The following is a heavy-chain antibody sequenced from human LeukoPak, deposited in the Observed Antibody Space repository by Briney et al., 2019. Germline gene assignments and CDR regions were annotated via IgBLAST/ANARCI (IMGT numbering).Heavy chain of an antibody. D-gene: IGHD5-18*01. CDR2: FDPEDGET. CDR1: GYTLTALS. V-gene: IGHV1-24*01. J-gene: IGHJ4*02. Sequence: ASVKVSCKVSGYTLTALSMHWVRQAPGKGLEWMGGFDPEDGETIYAQKFQGRVTMTEDTSTDTAYMELSSLRSEDTAVYYCATLYSYGSLACFDYWGQGTLVTVSS. CDR3: ATLYSYGSLACFDY.